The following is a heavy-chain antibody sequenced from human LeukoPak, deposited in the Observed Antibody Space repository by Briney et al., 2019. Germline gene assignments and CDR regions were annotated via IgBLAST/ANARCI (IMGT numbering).Heavy chain of an antibody. CDR3: ARTRTLWFGELSLTY. CDR1: GYTFTSYD. J-gene: IGHJ4*02. Sequence: ASVKVSSTASGYTFTSYDINWVRQAPGQGLERMGWMKPNSGNTGYVQKFQGRVTMTRNTSISTAYMELSSLRSEDTAVYYCARTRTLWFGELSLTYWGQGTLVTVSS. D-gene: IGHD3-10*01. CDR2: MKPNSGNT. V-gene: IGHV1-8*01.